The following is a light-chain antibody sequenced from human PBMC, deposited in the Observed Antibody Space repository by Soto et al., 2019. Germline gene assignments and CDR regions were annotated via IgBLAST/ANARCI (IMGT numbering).Light chain of an antibody. CDR3: QSYDSRLSGDV. Sequence: QPVLTQPPSVSGAPGQRVTISCTGSSSNIGAGYDVHWYQQLPETAPKLLIYGNSNRPSGVPDRFSGSKSGTSASLAITGLQAEDEADYYCQSYDSRLSGDVFGTGTKVTVL. J-gene: IGLJ1*01. CDR2: GNS. V-gene: IGLV1-40*01. CDR1: SSNIGAGYD.